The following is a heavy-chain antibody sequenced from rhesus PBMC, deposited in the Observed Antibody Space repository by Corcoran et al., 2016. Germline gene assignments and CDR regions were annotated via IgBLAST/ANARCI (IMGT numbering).Heavy chain of an antibody. V-gene: IGHV4-169*01. Sequence: QLQLQESGPGLVKPSETLSVTCAVSGGSISSSYWSWIRQAPGKGLEWIGYIYGSGSSTNYNPSLKSPVTLSVDTSKNQLSLKLSSVTAADTAVYYCAGPYSSGWSFFDYWGQGVLVTVSS. CDR2: IYGSGSST. J-gene: IGHJ4*01. D-gene: IGHD6S26*01. CDR3: AGPYSSGWSFFDY. CDR1: GGSISSSY.